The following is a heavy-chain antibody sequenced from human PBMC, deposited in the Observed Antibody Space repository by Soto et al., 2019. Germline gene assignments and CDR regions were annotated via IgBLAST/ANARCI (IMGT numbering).Heavy chain of an antibody. CDR1: GGSINSYY. CDR3: ARGDSSSWLIYFDY. CDR2: IYYSGST. D-gene: IGHD6-13*01. J-gene: IGHJ4*02. Sequence: SETLSLTCTVSGGSINSYYWSWIRQPPGKGLEWIGYIYYSGSTNYNPSLKSRVTISVDTSKNQFSLKLSSVTAADTAVYYCARGDSSSWLIYFDYWGQGTLVTVSS. V-gene: IGHV4-59*01.